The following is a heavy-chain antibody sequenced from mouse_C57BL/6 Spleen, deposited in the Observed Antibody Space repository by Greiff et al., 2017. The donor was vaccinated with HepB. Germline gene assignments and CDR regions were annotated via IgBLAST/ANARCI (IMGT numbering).Heavy chain of an antibody. CDR3: ARDGGYSAMDY. V-gene: IGHV5-4*01. CDR2: ISDGGSYT. Sequence: DVKLVESGGGLVKPGGSLKLSCAASGFTFSSYAMSWVRQTPEKRLEWVATISDGGSYTYYPDNVKGRFTISRDNAKNNLYLQMSHLKSEDTAMYYCARDGGYSAMDYWGQGTSVTVSS. D-gene: IGHD1-1*02. CDR1: GFTFSSYA. J-gene: IGHJ4*01.